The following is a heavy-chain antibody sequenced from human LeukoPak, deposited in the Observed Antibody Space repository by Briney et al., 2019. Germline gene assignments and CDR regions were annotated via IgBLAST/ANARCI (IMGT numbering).Heavy chain of an antibody. CDR2: IIPIFGTA. D-gene: IGHD3-10*01. CDR3: ASTMVRGVIITYDAFDI. Sequence: ASVKVSCKASGGTFSSYAISWVRQAPGQGLEWMGGIIPIFGTANYAQKFQGSVTITADESTSTAYMELSSLRSEDTAVYYCASTMVRGVIITYDAFDIWGQGTMVTVSS. CDR1: GGTFSSYA. V-gene: IGHV1-69*01. J-gene: IGHJ3*02.